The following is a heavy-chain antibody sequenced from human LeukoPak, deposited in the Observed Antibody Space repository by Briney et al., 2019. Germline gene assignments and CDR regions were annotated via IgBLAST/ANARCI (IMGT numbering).Heavy chain of an antibody. D-gene: IGHD6-19*01. CDR2: IYHSGST. V-gene: IGHV4-38-2*02. Sequence: PSETLSLTCTVSGYSISSGYYWGWIRQPPGKGLEWIGSIYHSGSTYYNPSLKSRVTISVDTSKNQFSLKLSSVTAADTAVYHCARVFSLGSGWYRWFDPWGQGTLVTVSS. CDR3: ARVFSLGSGWYRWFDP. J-gene: IGHJ5*02. CDR1: GYSISSGYY.